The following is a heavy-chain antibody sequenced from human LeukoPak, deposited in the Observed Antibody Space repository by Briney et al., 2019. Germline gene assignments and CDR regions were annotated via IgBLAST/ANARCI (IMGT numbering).Heavy chain of an antibody. Sequence: SETLSLTCAVYGGSFSGYYWNWIRQPPGKGLEWIGEINHSGSTNYNPSLKSRVTISVDTSKNQFSLKLSSVTAADTAVYYCARVPSHGPYYYDYWGQGTLVTVSS. CDR3: ARVPSHGPYYYDY. CDR2: INHSGST. V-gene: IGHV4-34*01. J-gene: IGHJ4*02. CDR1: GGSFSGYY.